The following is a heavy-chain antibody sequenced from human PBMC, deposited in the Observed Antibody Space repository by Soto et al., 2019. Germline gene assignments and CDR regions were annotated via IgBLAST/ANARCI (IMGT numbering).Heavy chain of an antibody. V-gene: IGHV4-61*01. D-gene: IGHD2-21*01. CDR1: GGSVSSGRYY. CDR3: ATLPPRIVVTILPIPS. CDR2: VYYTGST. J-gene: IGHJ4*02. Sequence: SETLSLTCTVSGGSVSSGRYYSSCIRQPPGKGLEWIGLVYYTGSTNYNPSLKSRVTISLDKSNNQFSLNLKSLTAADTAVYYCATLPPRIVVTILPIPSWGQGTQVTVSS.